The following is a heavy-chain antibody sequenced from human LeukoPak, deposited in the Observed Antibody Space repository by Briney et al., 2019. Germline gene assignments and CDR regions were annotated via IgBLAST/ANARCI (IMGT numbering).Heavy chain of an antibody. CDR3: ARQTGSGLFILP. CDR2: IYFSGRT. V-gene: IGHV4-59*08. CDR1: GGSISSYD. J-gene: IGHJ4*02. D-gene: IGHD3-10*01. Sequence: SETLSLTCSDSGGSISSYDWSWIRHPPGKRLEWIGYIYFSGRTNYNPSLKSRVTISIDTSANLFSLKLNSVTAADTAFYFCARQTGSGLFILPGGQGTLVTVSS.